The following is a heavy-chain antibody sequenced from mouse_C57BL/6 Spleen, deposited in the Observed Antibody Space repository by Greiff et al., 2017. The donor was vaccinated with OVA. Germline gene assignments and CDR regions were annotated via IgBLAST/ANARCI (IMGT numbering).Heavy chain of an antibody. CDR1: GYTFTSYW. D-gene: IGHD1-1*01. V-gene: IGHV1-5*01. Sequence: VQLQQSGTVLARPGASVKMSCKTSGYTFTSYWMHWVKQRPGQGLEWIGAIYPGNSDTSYNQKFKGKAKLTAVTSASTAYMELISLTNEDSAVYYWTRNYYGSSYFDYWGQGTTLTVSS. CDR3: TRNYYGSSYFDY. CDR2: IYPGNSDT. J-gene: IGHJ2*01.